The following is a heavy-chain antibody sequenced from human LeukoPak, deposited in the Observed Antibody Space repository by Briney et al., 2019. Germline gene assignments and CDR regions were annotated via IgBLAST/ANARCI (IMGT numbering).Heavy chain of an antibody. J-gene: IGHJ4*02. Sequence: GGSLRLSCAASGFTFSSYAMHWVRQAPGKGLEWVAVISYDGSNKYYADSVKGRFTISRDNSKNTLYLQMNSLRAEDTAVYYCARDRSLGGRYFDYWGQGTLVTISS. CDR3: ARDRSLGGRYFDY. V-gene: IGHV3-30-3*01. CDR1: GFTFSSYA. D-gene: IGHD3-16*01. CDR2: ISYDGSNK.